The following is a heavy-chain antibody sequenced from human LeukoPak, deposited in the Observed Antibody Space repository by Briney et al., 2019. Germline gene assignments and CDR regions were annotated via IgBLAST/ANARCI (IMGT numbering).Heavy chain of an antibody. Sequence: GGSLRLSCAASGFTFSSYAMSWVRQAPGKGLEWVSAISGSGGSTYYADSVKGRFTISRDNSKNTLYLQMNSLRAEDTAVYYCAKDHPPTSHSSGWSPPGMDVWGQGTTVTVSS. J-gene: IGHJ6*02. CDR1: GFTFSSYA. D-gene: IGHD6-19*01. CDR3: AKDHPPTSHSSGWSPPGMDV. CDR2: ISGSGGST. V-gene: IGHV3-23*01.